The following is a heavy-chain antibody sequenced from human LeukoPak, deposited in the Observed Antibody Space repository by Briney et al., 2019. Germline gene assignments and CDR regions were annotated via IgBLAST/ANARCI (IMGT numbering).Heavy chain of an antibody. CDR2: INPNSGGT. D-gene: IGHD4-17*01. J-gene: IGHJ4*02. CDR1: GYTFTGYY. CDR3: ARAQWDYGDYTY. V-gene: IGHV1-2*02. Sequence: ASVKVSCKASGYTFTGYYMHWVRPAPGQGLEWMGWINPNSGGTNYAQKFQGRVTMTRDTSISTAYMELSRLRSDDTAVYYCARAQWDYGDYTYWGQGTLVTVSS.